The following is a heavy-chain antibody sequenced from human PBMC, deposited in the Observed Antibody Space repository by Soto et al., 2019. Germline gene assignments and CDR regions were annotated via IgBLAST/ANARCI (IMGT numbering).Heavy chain of an antibody. Sequence: SVKVSCKASGGTFSSYAISWVRQAPGQGLEWMGGIIPIFGTANYAQKFQGRVTITADESTSTAYMELSSLRSEDTAVYYCARDQGPRKPGANWFDPWGQGTLVTVSS. CDR2: IIPIFGTA. CDR3: ARDQGPRKPGANWFDP. J-gene: IGHJ5*02. CDR1: GGTFSSYA. V-gene: IGHV1-69*13.